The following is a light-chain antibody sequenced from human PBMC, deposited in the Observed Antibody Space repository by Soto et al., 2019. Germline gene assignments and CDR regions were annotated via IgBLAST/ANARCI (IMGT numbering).Light chain of an antibody. V-gene: IGKV1-9*01. J-gene: IGKJ5*01. Sequence: DIQLTQSPSFLSASVGDRVTITCRASQGINSYLAWYQQKPGKVHKLLIYAASTLQSGVPSRFSGSGSGTEFTLTISSRQPEDFATYYCQQINSYPITLGQGTRLEI. CDR1: QGINSY. CDR3: QQINSYPIT. CDR2: AAS.